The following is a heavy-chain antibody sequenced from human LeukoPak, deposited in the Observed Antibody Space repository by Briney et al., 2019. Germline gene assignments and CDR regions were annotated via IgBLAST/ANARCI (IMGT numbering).Heavy chain of an antibody. J-gene: IGHJ4*02. CDR1: GGSISSYY. Sequence: PSETLSLICTVSGGSISSYYWSWIRQPPGKGLAWIGYIYYSGSTNYNRSLKSRVTISVDTSKNQFSLKLSSVTAADTAVYYCATLAGYSYGTSAYWGQGTLVTVSS. D-gene: IGHD5-18*01. V-gene: IGHV4-59*01. CDR2: IYYSGST. CDR3: ATLAGYSYGTSAY.